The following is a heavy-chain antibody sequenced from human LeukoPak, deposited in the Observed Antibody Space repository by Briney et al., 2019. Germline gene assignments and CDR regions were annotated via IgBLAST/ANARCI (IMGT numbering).Heavy chain of an antibody. J-gene: IGHJ4*02. D-gene: IGHD2-2*01. Sequence: GASVKVSCKASGYTFTSYGISWVRQAPGQGLEWMGGIIPIFGTANYAQKFQGRVTITADESTSTAYMELSSLRSEDTAVYYCAWAALRTRPFDYWGQGTLVTVSS. CDR2: IIPIFGTA. CDR1: GYTFTSYG. V-gene: IGHV1-69*13. CDR3: AWAALRTRPFDY.